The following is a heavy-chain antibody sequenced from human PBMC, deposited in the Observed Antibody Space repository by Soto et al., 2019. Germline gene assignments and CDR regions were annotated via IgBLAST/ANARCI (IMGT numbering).Heavy chain of an antibody. CDR3: ARAMVTYAVGLYCFDS. D-gene: IGHD3-16*01. CDR1: GGSVTSYY. J-gene: IGHJ4*02. V-gene: IGHV4-59*02. CDR2: IFYSGIT. Sequence: SETLSLTCTVSGGSVTSYYWNWIRQTPGKGLEWIGYIFYSGITYYNPSLKSRVTMSLDTSTNQFSLKLSSVTAADTAVYYCARAMVTYAVGLYCFDSWGQGTPVT.